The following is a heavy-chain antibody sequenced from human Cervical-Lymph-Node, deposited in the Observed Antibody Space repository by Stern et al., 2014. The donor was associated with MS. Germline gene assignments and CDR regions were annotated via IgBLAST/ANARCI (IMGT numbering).Heavy chain of an antibody. J-gene: IGHJ4*02. CDR2: IYYSGRT. CDR3: ARAEDYDYVWGSSISY. D-gene: IGHD3-16*01. CDR1: GGSISSGDYY. Sequence: QVQLQESGPGLVKPSQTLSLTCTVSGGSISSGDYYWSWIRQHPGKGLEWIGYIYYSGRTYYNPSLKSRVTISVDTSKNQFSLKLSSVTAADTAVYYCARAEDYDYVWGSSISYWGQGTLVTVSS. V-gene: IGHV4-31*03.